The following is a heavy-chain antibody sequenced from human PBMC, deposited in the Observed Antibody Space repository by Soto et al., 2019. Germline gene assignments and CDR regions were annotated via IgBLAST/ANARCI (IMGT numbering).Heavy chain of an antibody. Sequence: ASVKVSCKASGYTFTGYYMHWVRQAPGQGLEWMGWINPNSGGTNYAQKFQGWVTMTRDTSISTAYMELSRLRSDGTAVYYCARGVAAWDYYYYGMDVWGQGTTVTVSS. CDR3: ARGVAAWDYYYYGMDV. CDR1: GYTFTGYY. J-gene: IGHJ6*02. V-gene: IGHV1-2*04. D-gene: IGHD3-16*01. CDR2: INPNSGGT.